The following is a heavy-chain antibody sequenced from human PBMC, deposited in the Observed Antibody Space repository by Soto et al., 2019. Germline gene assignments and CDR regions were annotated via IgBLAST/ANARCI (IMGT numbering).Heavy chain of an antibody. Sequence: SVNVSCKASGGTFSSYAISWVRQAPGQGLELMGGIIPIFGTANYAQKFQGRVTITAXXXXXXAXMXLXXLXSEDTAVYYCAHTGALGPLWGHGTLVTASS. J-gene: IGHJ4*01. D-gene: IGHD1-26*01. CDR3: AHTGALGPL. CDR1: GGTFSSYA. CDR2: IIPIFGTA. V-gene: IGHV1-69*13.